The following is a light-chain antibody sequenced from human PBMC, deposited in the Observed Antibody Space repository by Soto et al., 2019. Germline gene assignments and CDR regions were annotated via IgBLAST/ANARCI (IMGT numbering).Light chain of an antibody. Sequence: EIVMTQSPATLSVSPGERATLSCRASQSVSSNLAWYQQKPGQAPRLLIYGASTRATGIPARFSGSGSGTEFTPTISTLQSEDFEVYYCQQYNTWPPMAFGQGTKVKI. J-gene: IGKJ1*01. CDR3: QQYNTWPPMA. CDR2: GAS. CDR1: QSVSSN. V-gene: IGKV3-15*01.